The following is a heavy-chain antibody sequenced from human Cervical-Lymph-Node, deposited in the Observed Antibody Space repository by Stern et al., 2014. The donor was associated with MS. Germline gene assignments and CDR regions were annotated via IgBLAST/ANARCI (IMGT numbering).Heavy chain of an antibody. CDR3: TRALRIADRPSPGGHWFDP. CDR2: INPKSGGT. CDR1: GYIFTDYY. J-gene: IGHJ5*02. D-gene: IGHD6-6*01. V-gene: IGHV1-2*02. Sequence: MQLVESGAEVEKPGASVKVSCKASGYIFTDYYLHWVRQAPGQGLEWMGRINPKSGGTSSAQSFQGRVTLTRDTSITTAYMDLSRLTSDDTAVYYCTRALRIADRPSPGGHWFDPWGQGTLVIVSS.